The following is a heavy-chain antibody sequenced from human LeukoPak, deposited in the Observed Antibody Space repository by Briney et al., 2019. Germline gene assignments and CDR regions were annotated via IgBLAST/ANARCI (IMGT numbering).Heavy chain of an antibody. J-gene: IGHJ6*03. CDR1: GFTFSSYG. CDR2: IRYDGSNK. D-gene: IGHD5-18*01. Sequence: PGGSLRLSCAASGFTFSSYGMHWVRQAPGKGLEWVAFIRYDGSNKYYADSVKGRFTISRDNSKNTLYLQMNSLRAEDTAVYYCAKPPELWLKHYYYYYMDVWGKGTTVTVSS. V-gene: IGHV3-30*02. CDR3: AKPPELWLKHYYYYYMDV.